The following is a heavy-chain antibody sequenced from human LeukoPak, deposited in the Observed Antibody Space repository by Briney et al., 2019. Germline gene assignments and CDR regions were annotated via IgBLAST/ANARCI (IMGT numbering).Heavy chain of an antibody. CDR2: SNDSGGT. CDR3: ASNYDILTGYPTNWFDP. J-gene: IGHJ5*02. CDR1: GGTFSGYY. Sequence: PSETLSLTCAVYGGTFSGYYWSWIRQPPGKRLEWVGESNDSGGTNYNPSLKSRVTISADKSKNQFSLKLSSVTAADTAVYYCASNYDILTGYPTNWFDPWGQGTLVTVSS. D-gene: IGHD3-9*01. V-gene: IGHV4-34*01.